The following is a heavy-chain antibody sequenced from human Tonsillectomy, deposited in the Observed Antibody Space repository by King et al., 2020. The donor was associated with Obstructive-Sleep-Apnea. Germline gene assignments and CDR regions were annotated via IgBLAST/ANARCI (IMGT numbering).Heavy chain of an antibody. CDR1: GFSLSNARMG. D-gene: IGHD3-10*01. J-gene: IGHJ4*02. CDR2: IFSNDEK. CDR3: ARIRGRGFGVNFDY. V-gene: IGHV2-26*01. Sequence: TLKESGPVLVRPTETLTLTCTVSGFSLSNARMGVSWIRQPPGKALECLAHIFSNDEKSYSTSLKSRLTISKDTPKSQVVLTMTNIDPVDTATYYCARIRGRGFGVNFDYWGQGTLVTVSS.